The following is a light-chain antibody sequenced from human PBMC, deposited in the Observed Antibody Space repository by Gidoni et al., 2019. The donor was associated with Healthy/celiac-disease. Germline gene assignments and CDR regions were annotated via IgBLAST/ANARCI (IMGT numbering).Light chain of an antibody. V-gene: IGKV1-39*01. CDR2: AAS. Sequence: IQPTQSPSSLSAPVGDRVTITCRASQSISSYLNWYQQKPGKAPKLLIYAASSLQSGVPSRFSGSGSGTDFTLTISSLQPEDFATYYCQQSYSTPLTFGGGTKVEIK. CDR3: QQSYSTPLT. CDR1: QSISSY. J-gene: IGKJ4*02.